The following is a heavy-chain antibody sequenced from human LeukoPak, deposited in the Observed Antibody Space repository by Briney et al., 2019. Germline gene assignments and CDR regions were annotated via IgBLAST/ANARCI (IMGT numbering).Heavy chain of an antibody. CDR3: AAGYYDSSGYYLGSPPNPFDY. CDR2: INPSGGST. D-gene: IGHD3-22*01. V-gene: IGHV1-46*01. Sequence: ASVKVSCTASGGTFSSYAISWVRQAPGQGLEWMGIINPSGGSTSYAQKFQGRVTMTRDTSTSTVYMELSSLRSEDTAVYYCAAGYYDSSGYYLGSPPNPFDYWGQGTLVTVSS. J-gene: IGHJ4*02. CDR1: GGTFSSYA.